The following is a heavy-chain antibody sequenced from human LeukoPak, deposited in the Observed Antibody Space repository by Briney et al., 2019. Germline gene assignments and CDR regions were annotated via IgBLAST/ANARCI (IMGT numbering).Heavy chain of an antibody. J-gene: IGHJ4*02. Sequence: ASVKVSCKASGYTFTGYYMHWVRQAPGQGLEWMGWINPNSGGTNYAQKFQGRVTMTRDTSISTAYMELSRLRSDDTAVYYRARADVWGSYRYSYWGQGTLVTVSS. D-gene: IGHD3-16*02. CDR1: GYTFTGYY. V-gene: IGHV1-2*02. CDR3: ARADVWGSYRYSY. CDR2: INPNSGGT.